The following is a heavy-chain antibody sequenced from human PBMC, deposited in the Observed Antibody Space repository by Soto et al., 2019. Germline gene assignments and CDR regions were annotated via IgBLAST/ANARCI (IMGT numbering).Heavy chain of an antibody. J-gene: IGHJ4*02. V-gene: IGHV4-30-2*01. Sequence: TSETVSLTCGVSVGSLSGATYSWNWIRQTPGKGLEWIGYIFPSGTTYYNPSLRSRVTISIDVSKNQFSLSLRSLTAADTAVYYCARSREFDYWSQGTLVTVSS. CDR1: VGSLSGATYS. CDR3: ARSREFDY. CDR2: IFPSGTT.